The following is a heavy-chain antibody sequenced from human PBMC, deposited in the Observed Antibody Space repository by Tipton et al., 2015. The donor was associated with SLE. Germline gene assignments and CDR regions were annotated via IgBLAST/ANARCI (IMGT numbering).Heavy chain of an antibody. CDR1: GDSISNYY. CDR3: ARGVRIAVVKGWYFDP. CDR2: FYPGGTT. J-gene: IGHJ2*01. V-gene: IGHV4-4*07. Sequence: TLSLTCTVSGDSISNYYWRWIRQTAGEGLEWMGRFYPGGTTSYNPSFKSRVTMSADTSKNQFSLKLNSVTAADTAVYYCARGVRIAVVKGWYFDPWGRGTLVTVSS. D-gene: IGHD6-19*01.